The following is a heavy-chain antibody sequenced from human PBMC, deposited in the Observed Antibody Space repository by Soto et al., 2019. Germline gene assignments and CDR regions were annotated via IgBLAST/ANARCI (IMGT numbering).Heavy chain of an antibody. Sequence: PGGSLRLSCAASGFTFSDYYMSWIRQAPGKGLEWVSYISSSGSTIYYADSVKGRFTISRDNDKNSLYLQMNSLRAEDTAVYYCASARSGWQRGDFDYWGQGTLVTVSS. J-gene: IGHJ4*02. CDR3: ASARSGWQRGDFDY. V-gene: IGHV3-11*01. D-gene: IGHD6-19*01. CDR2: ISSSGSTI. CDR1: GFTFSDYY.